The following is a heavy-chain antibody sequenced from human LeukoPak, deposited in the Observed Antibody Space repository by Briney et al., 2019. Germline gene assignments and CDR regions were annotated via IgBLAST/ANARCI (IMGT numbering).Heavy chain of an antibody. Sequence: PSETLSLTCTVSGGSISSYYWSWIRQPAGKGLEWIGRIYTSGSTNYNPSLKSRVTMSVDTSKNQFSLKLSSVTAADTAVYYCARDLLWFGEKHAFDIWGQGTMVTVSS. D-gene: IGHD3-10*01. J-gene: IGHJ3*02. CDR3: ARDLLWFGEKHAFDI. CDR2: IYTSGST. CDR1: GGSISSYY. V-gene: IGHV4-4*07.